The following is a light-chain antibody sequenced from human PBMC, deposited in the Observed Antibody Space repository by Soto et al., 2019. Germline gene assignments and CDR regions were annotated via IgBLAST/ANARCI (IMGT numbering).Light chain of an antibody. CDR1: SSDVGGYNY. V-gene: IGLV2-11*01. Sequence: QPVLTQRRAGSGSPGQSVTISCTGTSSDVGGYNYVSWYQQHPGKAPKLMIYDVSKRPSGVPDRFSGSKSGNTASLTISGLQAEDEADYYCCSYAGSYTYVFRTGTKVTVL. CDR2: DVS. CDR3: CSYAGSYTYV. J-gene: IGLJ1*01.